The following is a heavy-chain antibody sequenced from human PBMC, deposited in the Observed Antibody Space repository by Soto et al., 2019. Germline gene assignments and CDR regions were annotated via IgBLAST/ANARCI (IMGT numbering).Heavy chain of an antibody. D-gene: IGHD3-3*01. CDR2: ISGSGCST. Sequence: GGSLRLSCAASGFTFSSYAMSWVRQAPGKGLEWVSAISGSGCSTYYADSVKGRFTISRDNSKNTLYLQMNSLRAEDTAVYYCAKDLFTIFGVVIPAAWYFDLWGRGTLVTVSS. J-gene: IGHJ2*01. V-gene: IGHV3-23*01. CDR1: GFTFSSYA. CDR3: AKDLFTIFGVVIPAAWYFDL.